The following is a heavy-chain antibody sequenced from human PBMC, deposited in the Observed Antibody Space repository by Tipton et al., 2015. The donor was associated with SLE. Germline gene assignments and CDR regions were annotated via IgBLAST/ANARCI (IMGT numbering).Heavy chain of an antibody. CDR3: ARADGDVPFDY. Sequence: TLSLTCTVSGGAISSGSYYWGWIRQPPGKGLEWIGSIYYSGSTYYNPSLKSRVTISVDTSKNQFSLKLSSVTAADTAVYYCARADGDVPFDYWGQGTLVTVSS. CDR2: IYYSGST. D-gene: IGHD4-17*01. CDR1: GGAISSGSYY. J-gene: IGHJ4*02. V-gene: IGHV4-39*07.